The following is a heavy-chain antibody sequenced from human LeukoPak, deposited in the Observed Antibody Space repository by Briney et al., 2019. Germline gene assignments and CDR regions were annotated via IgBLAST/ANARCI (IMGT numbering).Heavy chain of an antibody. D-gene: IGHD6-19*01. CDR1: GFTFSDYY. Sequence: GGSLRLSCAASGFTFSDYYMSWIRQAPGKGLEWVSYITSSGSTIQYADSVKGRFTISRDNAKSSLYLQMNSLRAEDTAVYYCARDAGYGIAVAGTVFDHWGQGTLVTVSS. J-gene: IGHJ4*02. V-gene: IGHV3-11*01. CDR3: ARDAGYGIAVAGTVFDH. CDR2: ITSSGSTI.